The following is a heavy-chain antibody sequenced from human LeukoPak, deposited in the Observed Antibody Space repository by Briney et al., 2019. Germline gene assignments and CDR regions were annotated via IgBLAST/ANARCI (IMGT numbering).Heavy chain of an antibody. CDR2: ISSSSSYI. Sequence: GGSLRLSCAASGFTFSSYSMNWVRQAPGKGLEWVSSISSSSSYIYYAGSVKGRFTISRDNSKSTLYLQMNSLRAEDTAVYYCAGIAAVAIYWGQGTLVTVSS. D-gene: IGHD6-13*01. V-gene: IGHV3-21*01. J-gene: IGHJ4*02. CDR1: GFTFSSYS. CDR3: AGIAAVAIY.